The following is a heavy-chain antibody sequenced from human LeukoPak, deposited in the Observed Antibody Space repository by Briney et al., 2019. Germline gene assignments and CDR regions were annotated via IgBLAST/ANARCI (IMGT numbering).Heavy chain of an antibody. Sequence: GGSLRLSCAASGFTFSSYGMHWVRQAPGKGLEWVAVIWYDGSNKYYADSVKGRFTISRDNSKNTLYLQMNSLRAEDTAVYYCAKSDSYCGGDCYPLGAFDIWGQGTMVTVSS. CDR1: GFTFSSYG. CDR2: IWYDGSNK. D-gene: IGHD2-21*02. CDR3: AKSDSYCGGDCYPLGAFDI. J-gene: IGHJ3*02. V-gene: IGHV3-33*06.